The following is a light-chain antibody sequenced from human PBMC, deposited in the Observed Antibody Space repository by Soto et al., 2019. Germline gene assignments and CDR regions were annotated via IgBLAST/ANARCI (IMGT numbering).Light chain of an antibody. CDR2: DVN. V-gene: IGLV2-11*01. J-gene: IGLJ2*01. CDR1: SSDVGGYNY. Sequence: QSALTQPRSVSGSPGQSVTISCTGTSSDVGGYNYVSWYQQHPGKAPKLMIYDVNKRPSGVPDRFSGSKSGNTASLTISGLQAEEEDDYYCCSYAGSYTVVFGGGTKLTVL. CDR3: CSYAGSYTVV.